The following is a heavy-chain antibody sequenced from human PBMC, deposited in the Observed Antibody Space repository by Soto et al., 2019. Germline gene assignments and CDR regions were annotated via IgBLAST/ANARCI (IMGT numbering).Heavy chain of an antibody. V-gene: IGHV4-4*07. J-gene: IGHJ5*02. D-gene: IGHD3-22*01. CDR1: GGSISSYY. CDR3: ARDTRCYDSSGYYPLDP. Sequence: QVQLQESGPGLVKPSETLSLTCTVSGGSISSYYWSWIRQPAGKGLEWIGRIYTSGSTNYNPSLKSRVTMSVDTSNNQFPLKLSSVTAADTAGYYCARDTRCYDSSGYYPLDPWGQGTLVTVSS. CDR2: IYTSGST.